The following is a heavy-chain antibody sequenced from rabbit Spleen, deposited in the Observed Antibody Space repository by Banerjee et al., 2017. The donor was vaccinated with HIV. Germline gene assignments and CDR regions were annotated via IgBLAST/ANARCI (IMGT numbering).Heavy chain of an antibody. V-gene: IGHV1S40*01. J-gene: IGHJ6*01. CDR1: GFSFSSGYD. CDR2: IYPGGSGNT. D-gene: IGHD8-1*01. CDR3: ARDSGTSFSTYGMDL. Sequence: QSLEESGGDLVKPGASLTLTCKASGFSFSSGYDMCWVRQAPGKGLEWIACIYPGGSGNTYSATWAKGRFTISKASSTTVTLQMTSLTVADTATYFCARDSGTSFSTYGMDLWGQGTLVTVS.